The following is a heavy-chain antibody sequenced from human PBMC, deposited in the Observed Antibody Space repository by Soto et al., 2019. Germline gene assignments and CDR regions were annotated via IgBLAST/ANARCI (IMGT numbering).Heavy chain of an antibody. Sequence: SETLSLTCAVYGGSFSGYYWSWIRQPPGKGLEWIGYIYNSGITTYNPSLNSRVTISVDTSRNQFSLKLSSVTAADTAVYYCARAMVRAMSGFDPWGQGTLVTVSS. CDR2: IYNSGIT. CDR3: ARAMVRAMSGFDP. D-gene: IGHD3-10*01. CDR1: GGSFSGYY. V-gene: IGHV4-59*01. J-gene: IGHJ5*02.